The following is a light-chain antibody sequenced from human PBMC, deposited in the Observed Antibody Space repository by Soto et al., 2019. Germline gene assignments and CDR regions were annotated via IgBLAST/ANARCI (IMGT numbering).Light chain of an antibody. V-gene: IGLV2-8*01. CDR1: SSDVGGYNH. CDR2: EVS. Sequence: QSVLTQPPSVSGSPGQSVTISCTGTSSDVGGYNHVSWYQQPPGTAPKLMIFEVSKRPSGVPDRFSGSKSDNTASLTVSGLQAEDEADYYCSSYAGSYSFGVFGTGTKVTVL. J-gene: IGLJ1*01. CDR3: SSYAGSYSFGV.